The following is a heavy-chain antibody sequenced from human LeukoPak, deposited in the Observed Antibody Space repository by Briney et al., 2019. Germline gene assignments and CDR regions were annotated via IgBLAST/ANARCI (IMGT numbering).Heavy chain of an antibody. D-gene: IGHD6-13*01. CDR2: ISAYNGNT. Sequence: ASVKVSCKAPGYTFTNYGFIWVRQAPGQGLEWMGWISAYNGNTNYAPKLQDRVSMTTDTSTSTAYLELRSLTSDDTALYYCARVYSNSHEPDFWGQGTMVTVSS. V-gene: IGHV1-18*01. CDR3: ARVYSNSHEPDF. J-gene: IGHJ4*02. CDR1: GYTFTNYG.